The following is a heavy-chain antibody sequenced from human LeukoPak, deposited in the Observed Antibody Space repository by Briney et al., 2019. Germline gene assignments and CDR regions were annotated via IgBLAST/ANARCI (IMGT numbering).Heavy chain of an antibody. CDR2: ISGSGGTT. J-gene: IGHJ6*03. V-gene: IGHV3-23*01. CDR3: AKVARNCSGGSCFYNYYMDV. CDR1: GFTFNIYA. Sequence: GESLRLSCAASGFTFNIYAMSWVRQAPGKGLEWVSAISGSGGTTYYADSVKGRFTISRDNSKNTLYLQMKSLRAEDTAMYYCAKVARNCSGGSCFYNYYMDVWGKGTTVTVSS. D-gene: IGHD2-15*01.